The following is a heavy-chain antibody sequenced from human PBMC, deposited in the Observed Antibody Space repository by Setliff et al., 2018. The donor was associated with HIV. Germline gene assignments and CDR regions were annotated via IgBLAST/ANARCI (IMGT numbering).Heavy chain of an antibody. V-gene: IGHV1-69*06. D-gene: IGHD4-17*01. J-gene: IGHJ3*02. CDR2: IIPIFGTA. Sequence: ASVKVSCKASGGTLSKYAIIWVRQAPGQGLEWMGGIIPIFGTANYAQDFQGRVAITADKSTITAYMELSSLRSEDTAVYYCAREPDYGIRDAFDIWGQGTMVTVS. CDR3: AREPDYGIRDAFDI. CDR1: GGTLSKYA.